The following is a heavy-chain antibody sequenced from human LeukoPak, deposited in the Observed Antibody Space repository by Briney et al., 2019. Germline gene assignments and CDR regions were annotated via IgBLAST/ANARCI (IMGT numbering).Heavy chain of an antibody. V-gene: IGHV4-39*01. J-gene: IGHJ4*02. CDR1: GGSISSSNYY. CDR2: IFYTGST. D-gene: IGHD3-10*01. CDR3: ARQRGIITFDC. Sequence: SETLSLTCTVSGGSISSSNYYWGWIRQPPGKGLEWIGSIFYTGSTLYNKSLKSRVTISVDTSKNQFSLKLSSVTAADTAVYYCARQRGIITFDCWGQGTLVTVSS.